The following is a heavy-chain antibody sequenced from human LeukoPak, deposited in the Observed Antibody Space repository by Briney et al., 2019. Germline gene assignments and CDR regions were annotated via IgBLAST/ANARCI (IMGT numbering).Heavy chain of an antibody. Sequence: PGGSLRLSCAASGFTFSSYSMNCVRQAPGKGLEWGSAISGSGGSTYYADSVKGRFTISRDNSKNTLYLQMNSLRAEDTAVYYCATFPKYSSSSMNWGQGTLVTVSS. CDR2: ISGSGGST. J-gene: IGHJ4*02. V-gene: IGHV3-23*01. CDR3: ATFPKYSSSSMN. D-gene: IGHD6-6*01. CDR1: GFTFSSYS.